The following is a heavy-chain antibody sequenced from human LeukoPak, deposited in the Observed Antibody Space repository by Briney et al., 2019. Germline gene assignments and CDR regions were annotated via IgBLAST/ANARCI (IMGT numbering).Heavy chain of an antibody. CDR3: ARAPITSPFYFDY. Sequence: SGGSLRLSCTASGFVFDEHGMTWVRQVPGKGLEWVSGINWSGKSTSYGDPVRGRFTISRDNAKNSVSLQMDSLRAEDTALYYCARAPITSPFYFDYWGQGTLVTVSS. J-gene: IGHJ4*02. CDR2: INWSGKST. D-gene: IGHD2-2*01. CDR1: GFVFDEHG. V-gene: IGHV3-20*04.